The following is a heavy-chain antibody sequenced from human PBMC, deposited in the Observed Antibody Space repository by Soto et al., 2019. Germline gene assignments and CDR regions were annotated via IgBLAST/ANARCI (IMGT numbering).Heavy chain of an antibody. CDR2: TTAILGTR. CDR3: AAGDSSDTGDP. D-gene: IGHD5-18*01. Sequence: QVQLVQSGAEVKKPGSSVNVSCKASGDTLSHYGVSWVRQVPGKGLEWMGGTTAILGTRDYAQKFQGRMTIPSDESTTSSDRELKRRTSDDAAVYYCAAGDSSDTGDPWGQGTLVTVSS. J-gene: IGHJ5*02. V-gene: IGHV1-69*01. CDR1: GDTLSHYG.